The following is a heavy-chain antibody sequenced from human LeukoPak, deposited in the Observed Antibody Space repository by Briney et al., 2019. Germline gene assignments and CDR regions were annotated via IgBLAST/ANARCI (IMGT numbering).Heavy chain of an antibody. Sequence: SETLSLTCIVSGVSTASYYWSWVRQPAGKGLEWIGRIYIDGTTIYNPSLRSRVALSVDTSKTQFSLRLNSTTAADTAVYFCAREPLDFDSGGYRLDFWGQGILVTVSS. D-gene: IGHD3-22*01. J-gene: IGHJ4*02. V-gene: IGHV4-4*07. CDR2: IYIDGTT. CDR3: AREPLDFDSGGYRLDF. CDR1: GVSTASYY.